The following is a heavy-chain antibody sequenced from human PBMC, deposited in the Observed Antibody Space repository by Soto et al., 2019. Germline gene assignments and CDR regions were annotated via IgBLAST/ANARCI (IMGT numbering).Heavy chain of an antibody. CDR3: ATDILDY. CDR2: INQHGTEK. Sequence: EVQQVESGGDLVPPGGSLRLSCVASGFNFSNYWTTWARQAPGKGLEWVANINQHGTEKFYVDSVEGRFSISRDNAYHSVYLQMNSLRAEDTAIYYCATDILDYWGQGTSVTVSS. V-gene: IGHV3-7*05. J-gene: IGHJ4*02. CDR1: GFNFSNYW.